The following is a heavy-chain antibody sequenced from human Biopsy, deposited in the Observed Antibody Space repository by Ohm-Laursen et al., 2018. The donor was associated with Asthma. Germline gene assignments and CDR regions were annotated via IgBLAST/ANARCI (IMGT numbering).Heavy chain of an antibody. V-gene: IGHV3-30-3*01. J-gene: IGHJ4*02. CDR2: ISYDGSNK. D-gene: IGHD6-19*01. CDR1: GFTFSSYA. Sequence: LSCAASGFTFSSYAMHWVRQAPGKGLEWVAVISYDGSNKYYADSVKGRFTISRDNSKNTLYLQMNSLRAEDTAVYYCAREGIAVAHFDYWGQGTLVTVPS. CDR3: AREGIAVAHFDY.